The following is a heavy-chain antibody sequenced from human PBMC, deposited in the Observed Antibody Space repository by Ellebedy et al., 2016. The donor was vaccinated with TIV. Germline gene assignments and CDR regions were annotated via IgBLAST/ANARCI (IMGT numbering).Heavy chain of an antibody. J-gene: IGHJ5*02. V-gene: IGHV1-24*01. CDR2: FDPEDGET. D-gene: IGHD3-10*01. Sequence: AASVKVSCKVFGYTLTELSMHWVRQAPGKGLEWMGGFDPEDGETIYAQKFQGRVTMTEDTSTDTAYMELSSLRSEDTAVYYCATAYGSGSYEYNWFDPWGQGTLVTVSS. CDR3: ATAYGSGSYEYNWFDP. CDR1: GYTLTELS.